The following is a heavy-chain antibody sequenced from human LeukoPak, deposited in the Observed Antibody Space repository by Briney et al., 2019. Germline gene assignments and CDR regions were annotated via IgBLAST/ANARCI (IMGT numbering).Heavy chain of an antibody. D-gene: IGHD4-17*01. CDR2: IYSGGST. J-gene: IGHJ4*02. CDR1: GFTVSSNY. CDR3: ARNRYGDYVPYDY. Sequence: GGSLRLSCAASGFTVSSNYMSWVRQAPGKGLEWVSVIYSGGSTYYADSVKGRFTISRDNSKNTLYLQMNSLRAEDTAVYYCARNRYGDYVPYDYWGQGTLVTVTS. V-gene: IGHV3-66*02.